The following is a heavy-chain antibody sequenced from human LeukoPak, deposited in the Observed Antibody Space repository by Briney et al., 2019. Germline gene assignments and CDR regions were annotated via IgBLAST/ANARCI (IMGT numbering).Heavy chain of an antibody. CDR1: GFTFSSYS. D-gene: IGHD3-3*01. Sequence: GGSLRLSCAASGFTFSSYSMNWVRQAPGKGLEWVSSISSSSSYIYYADSVKGRFTISRDNAKNSLYLQMNSLRAEDTAVYYCVRRADYDLWSGYSDYWGQGTLVTVSS. J-gene: IGHJ4*02. V-gene: IGHV3-21*01. CDR2: ISSSSSYI. CDR3: VRRADYDLWSGYSDY.